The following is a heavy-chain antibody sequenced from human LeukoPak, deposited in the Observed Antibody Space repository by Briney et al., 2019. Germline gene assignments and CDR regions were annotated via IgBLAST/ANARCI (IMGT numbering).Heavy chain of an antibody. CDR3: ARRIMGTTGHAFDF. CDR2: TRVSDNNL. Sequence: GGSLRLSCAASGFIFSDYPMSWIRQAPGKGLEWLSYTRVSDNNLYYADSVKGRFTISRDNAQTSLYLQMNSLGAEDTAVYYCARRIMGTTGHAFDFWGQGTMVTVSS. CDR1: GFIFSDYP. V-gene: IGHV3-11*01. D-gene: IGHD2-8*01. J-gene: IGHJ3*01.